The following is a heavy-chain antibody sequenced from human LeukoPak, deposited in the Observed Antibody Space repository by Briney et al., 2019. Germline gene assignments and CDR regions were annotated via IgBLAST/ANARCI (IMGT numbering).Heavy chain of an antibody. CDR1: GFTFSSYA. D-gene: IGHD3-22*01. CDR2: ISGSGGST. V-gene: IGHV3-23*01. J-gene: IGHJ4*02. CDR3: AKLLPPTYYYDSSGYYGFDY. Sequence: PGGSLRLSCAASGFTFSSYAMSWVRQAPGKGLEWVSAISGSGGSTYYADSVKGRFTISRDNSKNTLYLQMNSLRAEDTAVYYCAKLLPPTYYYDSSGYYGFDYWGQGTLVTVSS.